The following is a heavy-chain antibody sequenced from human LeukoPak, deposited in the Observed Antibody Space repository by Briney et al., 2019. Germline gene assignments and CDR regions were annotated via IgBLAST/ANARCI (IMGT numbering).Heavy chain of an antibody. V-gene: IGHV4-34*01. CDR3: ARVVRPAASGNWFDP. Sequence: PGGSLRLSCAASGFTFSSYEMNWVRQPPGKGLEWIGEINHSGSTNYNPSLKSRVTISVDTSKNQFSLKLSSVTAADTAVYYCARVVRPAASGNWFDPWGQGTLVTVSS. CDR1: GFTFSSYE. CDR2: INHSGST. D-gene: IGHD2-2*01. J-gene: IGHJ5*02.